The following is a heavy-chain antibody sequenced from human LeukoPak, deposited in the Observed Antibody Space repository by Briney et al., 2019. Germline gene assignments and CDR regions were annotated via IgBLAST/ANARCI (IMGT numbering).Heavy chain of an antibody. D-gene: IGHD3-22*01. CDR1: GGTFSSYT. Sequence: GSSVKLFCKASGGTFSSYTISWVRQAPGHGLEWVGRLIPLLGIAQYAQKFQRRVTISADISTSTAYMEVSSLRSEETGVYYCARDRYYDSSGVPGGLFDYWGQGTLVTVSS. CDR2: LIPLLGIA. CDR3: ARDRYYDSSGVPGGLFDY. J-gene: IGHJ4*02. V-gene: IGHV1-69*04.